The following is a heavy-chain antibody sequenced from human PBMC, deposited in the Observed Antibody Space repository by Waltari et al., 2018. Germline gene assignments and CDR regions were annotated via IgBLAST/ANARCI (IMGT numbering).Heavy chain of an antibody. Sequence: DVQLAESGGGLVQPGRSLRLSCTTSGFTFVDYSLIWVRQAPGQGLEWVGFIRSKAYGETTDYAASVRGRFTISRDDSKSIAYLQMNSLKTEDTAIYFCARDLMYGEHPLFDRWGQGTLVTVSS. CDR1: GFTFVDYS. J-gene: IGHJ5*02. CDR2: IRSKAYGETT. CDR3: ARDLMYGEHPLFDR. D-gene: IGHD4-17*01. V-gene: IGHV3-49*04.